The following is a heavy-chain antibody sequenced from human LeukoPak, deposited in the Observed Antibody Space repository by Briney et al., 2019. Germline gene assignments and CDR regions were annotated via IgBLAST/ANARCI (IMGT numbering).Heavy chain of an antibody. V-gene: IGHV1-69*13. J-gene: IGHJ4*02. CDR1: GGTFSSYA. CDR2: IIPIFGTA. Sequence: GASVKVSCKASGGTFSSYAISWVRQAPGQGLEWVGGIIPIFGTANYAQKFQGRVTITADESTSTAYMELSSLRSEDTAVYYCATRSVRKGLSYFDYWGQGTLVTVSS. CDR3: ATRSVRKGLSYFDY. D-gene: IGHD2/OR15-2a*01.